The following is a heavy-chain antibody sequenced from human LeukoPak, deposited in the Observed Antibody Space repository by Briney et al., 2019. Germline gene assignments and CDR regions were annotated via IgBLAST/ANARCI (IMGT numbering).Heavy chain of an antibody. CDR3: ARDSQPYYDYVWGSYRPLPYYFDY. CDR1: GFTFSSYA. J-gene: IGHJ4*02. Sequence: GGSLRLSCAASGFTFSSYAMNWVRQAPGKGLEWVAVISYDGSNKYYADSVKGRFTISRDNSKNTLYLQMNSLRAEDTAVYYCARDSQPYYDYVWGSYRPLPYYFDYWGQGTLVTVSS. V-gene: IGHV3-30-3*01. CDR2: ISYDGSNK. D-gene: IGHD3-16*02.